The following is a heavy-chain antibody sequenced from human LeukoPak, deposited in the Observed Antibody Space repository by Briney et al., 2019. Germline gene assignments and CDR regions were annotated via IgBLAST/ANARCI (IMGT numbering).Heavy chain of an antibody. J-gene: IGHJ4*02. V-gene: IGHV3-21*01. CDR2: ISSSSSYI. Sequence: PGGSLRLSCAASGFTFSSYSMNWVRQAPGKGLEWVSSISSSSSYIYYADSVKGRFTISRDNAKNSLYLQMNSLRVEDTAVYYCARDYYDSSGYPYYFDYWGQGTLVTVSS. CDR3: ARDYYDSSGYPYYFDY. D-gene: IGHD3-22*01. CDR1: GFTFSSYS.